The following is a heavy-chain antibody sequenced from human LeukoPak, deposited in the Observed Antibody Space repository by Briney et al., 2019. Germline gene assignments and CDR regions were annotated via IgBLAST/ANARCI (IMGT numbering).Heavy chain of an antibody. J-gene: IGHJ4*02. CDR2: IYPGDSDT. Sequence: GESLKISCKGSGYSFTSYWIGWVRQMPGKGLEWMGIIYPGDSDTRYSPPFQGQVTISADKSISTAYLQWSSLKASDTAMYYCARGVVVPAATGTTLFDYWGQGTLVTVSS. D-gene: IGHD2-2*01. CDR1: GYSFTSYW. CDR3: ARGVVVPAATGTTLFDY. V-gene: IGHV5-51*01.